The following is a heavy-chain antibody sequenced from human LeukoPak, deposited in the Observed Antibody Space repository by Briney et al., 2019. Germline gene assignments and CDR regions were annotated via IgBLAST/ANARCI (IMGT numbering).Heavy chain of an antibody. J-gene: IGHJ4*02. D-gene: IGHD3-16*01. CDR2: IHNSGTT. V-gene: IGHV4-34*01. CDR3: ARRYYYTLGSFPFDF. CDR1: GGPFSGYF. Sequence: PSETLSLTCAVSGGPFSGYFWSWIRQSSGKGLEWIGEIHNSGTTNYNLSLNSRVTISEDTSKNQFYLNLSSVTAADTAVYYCARRYYYTLGSFPFDFWGQGTLVTVSS.